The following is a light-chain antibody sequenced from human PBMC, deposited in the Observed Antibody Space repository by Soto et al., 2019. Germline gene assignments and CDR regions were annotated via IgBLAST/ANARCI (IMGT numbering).Light chain of an antibody. CDR1: QSVGSRW. CDR3: QQYYSSRT. CDR2: GGS. Sequence: EIVLTQSPGTVSLSPGERATLSCRASQSVGSRWLAWYQQKPGQAPRVLIYGGSNRATGIPDRFSGSGSGTVFTLTISRLEREDFAVYYCQQYYSSRTFGQGTKVEMK. V-gene: IGKV3-20*01. J-gene: IGKJ1*01.